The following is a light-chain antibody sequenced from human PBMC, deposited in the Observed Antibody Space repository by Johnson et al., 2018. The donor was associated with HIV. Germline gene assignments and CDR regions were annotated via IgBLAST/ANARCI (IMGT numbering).Light chain of an antibody. CDR2: ENN. J-gene: IGLJ1*01. V-gene: IGLV1-51*02. CDR3: GTWDSSLIPYG. CDR1: SSNIGNNY. Sequence: QPVLTQPPSVSAAPGQKVTISCSGSSSNIGNNYVSWYQQLPGTAPKLLIYENNKRPSGIPDRFSGSKSGTSATLGITGLQTGDEADYYCGTWDSSLIPYGFGTGTKVTVL.